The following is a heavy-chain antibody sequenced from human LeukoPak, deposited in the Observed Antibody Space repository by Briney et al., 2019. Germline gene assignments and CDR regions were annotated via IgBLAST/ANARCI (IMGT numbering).Heavy chain of an antibody. CDR1: GYTFPSYY. D-gene: IGHD3-22*01. V-gene: IGHV1-46*01. CDR3: AVDPYYYDSGWFDF. J-gene: IGHJ5*01. Sequence: ASVKVSFKTSGYTFPSYYMHWVRQAPGQGLGGMGVVNPTGSSTNYSEKFQGRGTMTRDTSTSAAYMELSSLRSEDTAVYYCAVDPYYYDSGWFDFWGQGTLVIVSS. CDR2: VNPTGSST.